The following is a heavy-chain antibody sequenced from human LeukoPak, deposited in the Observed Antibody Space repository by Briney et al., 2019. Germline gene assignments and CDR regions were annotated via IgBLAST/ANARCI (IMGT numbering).Heavy chain of an antibody. V-gene: IGHV3-15*01. J-gene: IGHJ3*02. Sequence: GGSLRLSCAASGFTFSNAWMSWVRQAPGKGLEWIGRIKSKTDGGTTDCAAFVKGRFSISRDDSKSTLYLEMNSLKNEDTAVYYCTTDLGYYDTSGYPIWGQGTLVAVSS. CDR3: TTDLGYYDTSGYPI. D-gene: IGHD3-22*01. CDR1: GFTFSNAW. CDR2: IKSKTDGGTT.